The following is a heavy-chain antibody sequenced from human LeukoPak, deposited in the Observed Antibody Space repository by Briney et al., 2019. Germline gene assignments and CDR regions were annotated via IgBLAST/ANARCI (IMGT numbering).Heavy chain of an antibody. J-gene: IGHJ2*01. CDR1: GPSISDYY. CDR2: IYYTGTT. Sequence: PSETLPLTCTVSGPSISDYYWSWLRQPPGKGLEWVGYIYYTGTTKYNHSLTSRVTIAVDRSKSQFSVKLSSVTAADPAVYYCARDYDNRGLGHFDLWARGTLVTVSS. D-gene: IGHD3-22*01. V-gene: IGHV4-59*01. CDR3: ARDYDNRGLGHFDL.